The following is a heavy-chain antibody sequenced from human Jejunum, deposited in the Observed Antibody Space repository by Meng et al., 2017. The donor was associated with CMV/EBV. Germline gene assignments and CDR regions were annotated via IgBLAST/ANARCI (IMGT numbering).Heavy chain of an antibody. Sequence: EVQLVESGGXXXXXGXPLXRSCAASGFTFSSYTMNWVRQAPGKGLEWVSSISPGSNYIYYTDSVRGRFTISRDNAKNSLYLQMNSLRAEDTAVYYCARGYYYDTSGYYVEYFQHWGQGTLVTVSS. J-gene: IGHJ1*01. CDR3: ARGYYYDTSGYYVEYFQH. D-gene: IGHD3-22*01. CDR2: ISPGSNYI. V-gene: IGHV3-21*01. CDR1: GFTFSSYT.